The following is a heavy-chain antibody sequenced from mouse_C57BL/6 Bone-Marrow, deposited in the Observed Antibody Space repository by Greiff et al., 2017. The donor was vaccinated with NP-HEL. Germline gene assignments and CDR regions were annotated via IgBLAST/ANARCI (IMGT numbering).Heavy chain of an antibody. CDR2: IDPSDSYT. Sequence: QVQLQQPGAELVKPGASVKLSCKASGYTFTSYWMQWVKQRPGQGLEWIGEIDPSDSYTNYNQKFKGKATLTVDTSSSTAYMQLSSLTSEDSAVYYCARQGRYYYGSSYDYALGYWGQGTSVTVSS. CDR3: ARQGRYYYGSSYDYALGY. CDR1: GYTFTSYW. J-gene: IGHJ4*01. D-gene: IGHD1-1*01. V-gene: IGHV1-50*01.